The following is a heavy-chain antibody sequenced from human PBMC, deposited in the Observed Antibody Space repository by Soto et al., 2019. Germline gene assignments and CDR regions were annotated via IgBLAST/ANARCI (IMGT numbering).Heavy chain of an antibody. J-gene: IGHJ4*02. Sequence: TLSITCTFSGGSISSGGYYWSWIRQHPGKGLEWIGYIYYSGSTYYNPSLKSRVTISVDTSKNQFSLKLSSVTAADTAVYYCARTFRSDDFWSGYYGYWGQGTLVTVSS. D-gene: IGHD3-3*01. CDR3: ARTFRSDDFWSGYYGY. CDR2: IYYSGST. V-gene: IGHV4-31*03. CDR1: GGSISSGGYY.